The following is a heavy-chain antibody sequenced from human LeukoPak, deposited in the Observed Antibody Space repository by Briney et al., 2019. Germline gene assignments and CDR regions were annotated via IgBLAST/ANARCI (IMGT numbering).Heavy chain of an antibody. CDR2: ISSSSSHI. D-gene: IGHD3-22*01. V-gene: IGHV3-21*01. Sequence: PGGSLRLSCTASGFTFSTYSMNWVRQAPGKGLEWVSSISSSSSHIYYAASVKGRFTISRDNAKNSLYLQMNSLRAEDTAVYYCARDFPYYYDTSGYHFDYWGQGTLVTVSS. CDR3: ARDFPYYYDTSGYHFDY. CDR1: GFTFSTYS. J-gene: IGHJ4*02.